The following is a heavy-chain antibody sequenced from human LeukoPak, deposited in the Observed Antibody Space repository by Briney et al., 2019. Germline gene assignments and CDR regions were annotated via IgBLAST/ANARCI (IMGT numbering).Heavy chain of an antibody. CDR1: GFTFSDHY. D-gene: IGHD3-22*01. Sequence: GGSLRLSCAASGFTFSDHYMDWVRQAPGKGLEWAGRIRNKANSYTTEYAASVKGRFTLSRDDSKTTLYLQMNSLQTEDTAVYYCATDFYDSTWGQGTLVTVSS. CDR2: IRNKANSYTT. CDR3: ATDFYDST. V-gene: IGHV3-72*01. J-gene: IGHJ5*02.